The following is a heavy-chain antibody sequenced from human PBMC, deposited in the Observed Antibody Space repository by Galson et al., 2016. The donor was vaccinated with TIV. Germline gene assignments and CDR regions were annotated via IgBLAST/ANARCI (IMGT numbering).Heavy chain of an antibody. CDR1: GFSVNIFY. J-gene: IGHJ3*02. Sequence: SLRLSCAVSGFSVNIFYMGWVRQAPGKGLEWVSLLESGGTTHYTDSVKGRFTITRDSSWNTRFLQMNDLRAYDTAIYYCARKDSSVHGDLGGASDIWGRGTMVTVSS. CDR3: ARKDSSVHGDLGGASDI. CDR2: LESGGTT. D-gene: IGHD4-17*01. V-gene: IGHV3-53*01.